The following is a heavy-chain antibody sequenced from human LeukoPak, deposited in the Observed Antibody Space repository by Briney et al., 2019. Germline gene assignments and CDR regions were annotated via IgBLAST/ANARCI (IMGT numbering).Heavy chain of an antibody. CDR3: ARHRAGAGKYFDY. Sequence: SETLSLTCTVSGDSISSSGYYWGWLRQPPGKGLEWIGSIYYSGSTFYNPSLKSRVTMSVDTSKYRLSLEVSSVTAADTAVYFCARHRAGAGKYFDYWGQGTLVTVSS. CDR1: GDSISSSGYY. D-gene: IGHD1-26*01. J-gene: IGHJ4*02. CDR2: IYYSGST. V-gene: IGHV4-39*01.